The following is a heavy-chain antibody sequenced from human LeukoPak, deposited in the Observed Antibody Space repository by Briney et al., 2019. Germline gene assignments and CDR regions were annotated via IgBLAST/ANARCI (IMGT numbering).Heavy chain of an antibody. V-gene: IGHV4-59*08. CDR1: GGSFSSYY. Sequence: SETLSLTCTVSGGSFSSYYWSWIRQPPGKGLEWIGYIYYSGSTNYNPSLKSRVTISVDTSKNQFSLKLSSVTAADTAVYYCARSLLLIRQRRDGYNHFWYFDLWGRGTLVTVSS. CDR2: IYYSGST. J-gene: IGHJ2*01. D-gene: IGHD5-24*01. CDR3: ARSLLLIRQRRDGYNHFWYFDL.